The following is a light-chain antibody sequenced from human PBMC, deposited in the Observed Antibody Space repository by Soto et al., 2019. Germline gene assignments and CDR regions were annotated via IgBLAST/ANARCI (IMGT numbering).Light chain of an antibody. V-gene: IGKV2-30*01. CDR3: MQGAHWPYT. Sequence: EVVLTQSPLSLPVTLGQPAAISCRSSQSLLYSDGNAYLNWFQQRPGQSPRRLIYKVSNRDSGVPDRFIGSGSGYDFTLKISRVEAEYVGVYYCMQGAHWPYTLGQGTRLE. CDR1: QSLLYSDGNAY. CDR2: KVS. J-gene: IGKJ2*01.